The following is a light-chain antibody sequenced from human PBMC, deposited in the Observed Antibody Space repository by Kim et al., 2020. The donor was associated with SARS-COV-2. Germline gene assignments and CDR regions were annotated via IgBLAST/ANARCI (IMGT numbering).Light chain of an antibody. CDR1: QSVSRY. J-gene: IGKJ4*01. CDR3: QQRSDWRLT. V-gene: IGKV3-11*01. Sequence: EIVLTQSPATLSLSPGERATLSCRASQSVSRYLGWYQQKPGQAPRLLIYDASNRATGTPARFSGSGSGTDFTLTISNLEPEDFAVYYCQQRSDWRLTCGGGTKVDIK. CDR2: DAS.